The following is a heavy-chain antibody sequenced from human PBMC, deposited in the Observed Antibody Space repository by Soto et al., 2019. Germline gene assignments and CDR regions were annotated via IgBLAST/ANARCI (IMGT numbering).Heavy chain of an antibody. D-gene: IGHD2-15*01. CDR1: GYTFTSYG. J-gene: IGHJ4*02. CDR2: ISAYNGNT. Sequence: ASVKVSCKASGYTFTSYGISWVRQAPGQGLEWMGWISAYNGNTNYAQKLQGRVTMTTDTSTSTAYMELRSLRSDDTAVYYCARDCSGGSCKRCLDYWGQGTLVTVS. CDR3: ARDCSGGSCKRCLDY. V-gene: IGHV1-18*01.